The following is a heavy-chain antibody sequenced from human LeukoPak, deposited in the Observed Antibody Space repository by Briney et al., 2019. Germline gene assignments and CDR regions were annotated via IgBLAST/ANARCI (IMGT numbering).Heavy chain of an antibody. CDR3: VLVGRY. Sequence: GGSLRLSCPVSGFSLSSHWMEWVRQAPEKGLEWVANIKEDGSEKYYVDSVKGRFTISRDNAKNSLCLQMNSLRAEDTAIYYCVLVGRYWGQGTLVTVSS. D-gene: IGHD6-6*01. V-gene: IGHV3-7*05. CDR1: GFSLSSHW. CDR2: IKEDGSEK. J-gene: IGHJ4*02.